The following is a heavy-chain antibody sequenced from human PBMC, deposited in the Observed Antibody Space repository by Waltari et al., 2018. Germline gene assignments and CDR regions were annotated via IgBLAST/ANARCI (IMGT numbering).Heavy chain of an antibody. CDR3: ARSYDSSGYHDY. V-gene: IGHV4-38-2*01. CDR1: GYSISSGYY. Sequence: QVQLQESGPGLVKPSETLSLTCAVSGYSISSGYYWGWIRQPPGKGLEWIGSIYHSGGTYYNPSLKSRVTISVDTSKNQFSLKLSSVTAADTAVYYCARSYDSSGYHDYWGQGTLVTVSS. CDR2: IYHSGGT. J-gene: IGHJ4*02. D-gene: IGHD3-22*01.